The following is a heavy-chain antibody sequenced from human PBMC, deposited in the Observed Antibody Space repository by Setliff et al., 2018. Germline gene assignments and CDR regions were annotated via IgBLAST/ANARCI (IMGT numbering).Heavy chain of an antibody. V-gene: IGHV1-18*01. CDR3: ARDEASCGGDCYSRGYFDF. D-gene: IGHD2-21*01. CDR2: ISGYTGNT. Sequence: GASVKVSCKASGFSFSNYGITWVRQAPGRGLEWLGWISGYTGNTNSVQKLRGRVTMTTDTSTSTAYLELGSLTTDDTAAYYCARDEASCGGDCYSRGYFDFWGQGTLVTVSS. J-gene: IGHJ4*02. CDR1: GFSFSNYG.